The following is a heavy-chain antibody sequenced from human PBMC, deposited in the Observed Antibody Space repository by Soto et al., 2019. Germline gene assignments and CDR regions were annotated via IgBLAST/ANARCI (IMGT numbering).Heavy chain of an antibody. CDR2: ISAYNGNT. D-gene: IGHD2-2*01. CDR3: ARDTTNVGPHFADY. V-gene: IGHV1-18*01. Sequence: GASVKVSCEASGYTFTSYGISWVRQAPGQGLEWMGWISAYNGNTNYAQKLQGRVTMTTDTSTSTAYMELRSLRSDDTAVYYCARDTTNVGPHFADYWGQGTLVTVSS. J-gene: IGHJ4*02. CDR1: GYTFTSYG.